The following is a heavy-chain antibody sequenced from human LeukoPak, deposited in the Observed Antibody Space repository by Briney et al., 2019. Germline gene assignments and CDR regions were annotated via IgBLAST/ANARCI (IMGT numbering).Heavy chain of an antibody. Sequence: GASLQISCKGAGYSFTSFWIGWVRQLPGKGLEWMGIIYPGDSGTRYSPSFQGQVTISADKSINTAYLQWSSLKASDTATYYCATYSSGMAYDYFDYWGQGTLVTVSS. V-gene: IGHV5-51*01. CDR3: ATYSSGMAYDYFDY. CDR1: GYSFTSFW. D-gene: IGHD3-10*01. J-gene: IGHJ4*02. CDR2: IYPGDSGT.